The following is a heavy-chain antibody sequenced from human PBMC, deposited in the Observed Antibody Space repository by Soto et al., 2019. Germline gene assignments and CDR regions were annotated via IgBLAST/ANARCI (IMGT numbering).Heavy chain of an antibody. CDR1: GYKSTSNW. CDR2: IDPSDSYT. V-gene: IGHV5-10-1*01. D-gene: IGHD5-18*01. Sequence: GESLKISCQASGYKSTSNWLSWVRQVPGKGLEWVGRIDPSDSYTKYSPSFQGRVTITTDKSISTVYLQWHSLQASDTAMYYCARQAPRGYTYAKYYFEYWGQGTLVTVSS. CDR3: ARQAPRGYTYAKYYFEY. J-gene: IGHJ4*02.